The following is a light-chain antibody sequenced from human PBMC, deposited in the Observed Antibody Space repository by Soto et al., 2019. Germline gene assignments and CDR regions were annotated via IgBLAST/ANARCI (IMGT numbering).Light chain of an antibody. V-gene: IGKV3-11*01. CDR1: QSVSGY. J-gene: IGKJ4*01. CDR2: DAS. CDR3: QQRSNWTST. Sequence: EIVLTQSPATLSLSPGNRATLSCRASQSVSGYLAWYQQKPGQAPRLLIYDASNRATGIPARFSASGSGPDFTLTITSLEPEDFAVYYCQQRSNWTSTFGGGTKVEI.